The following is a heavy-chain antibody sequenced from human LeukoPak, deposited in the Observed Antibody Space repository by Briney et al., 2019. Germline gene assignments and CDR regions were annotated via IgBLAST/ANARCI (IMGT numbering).Heavy chain of an antibody. CDR1: GGSISSHY. J-gene: IGHJ6*03. V-gene: IGHV4-59*11. CDR3: AGDYSNYSNYYYYYYMDV. Sequence: SETLSLTCTVSGGSISSHYWSWIRQPPGKGLEWIGYIYYSGSTNYHPSLKSRVTISVDTSKNQFSLKLSSVAAADTAVYYCAGDYSNYSNYYYYYYMDVWGKGTTVTVSS. CDR2: IYYSGST. D-gene: IGHD4-11*01.